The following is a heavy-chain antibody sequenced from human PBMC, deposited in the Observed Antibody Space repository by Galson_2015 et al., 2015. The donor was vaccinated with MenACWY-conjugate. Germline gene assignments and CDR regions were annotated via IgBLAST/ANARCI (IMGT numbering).Heavy chain of an antibody. CDR1: GGSFSGYY. CDR2: INHSGST. CDR3: ARGASGGPYGMDV. J-gene: IGHJ6*02. Sequence: LSLTCAVYGGSFSGYYWSWIRQPPGKGLEWIGEINHSGSTNYNPSLKSRVTISVDTSKNQFSLMLTSVTAADTAVYYCARGASGGPYGMDVWGQGTTVTVSS. D-gene: IGHD2-15*01. V-gene: IGHV4-34*01.